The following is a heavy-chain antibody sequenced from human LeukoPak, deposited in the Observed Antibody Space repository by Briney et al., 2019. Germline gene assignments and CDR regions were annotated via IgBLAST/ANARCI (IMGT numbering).Heavy chain of an antibody. CDR2: IYYSGST. CDR1: GGSISSYY. J-gene: IGHJ6*02. CDR3: ARALRARITGTTASVYGMDV. V-gene: IGHV4-59*01. Sequence: PSETLSLTCTAPGGSISSYYWSWIRQPPGKGLEWIGHIYYSGSTNYNPSLKSRVTISVDTSKNQFSLKLSSVTAADTAVYYCARALRARITGTTASVYGMDVWGQGTTVTVSS. D-gene: IGHD1-20*01.